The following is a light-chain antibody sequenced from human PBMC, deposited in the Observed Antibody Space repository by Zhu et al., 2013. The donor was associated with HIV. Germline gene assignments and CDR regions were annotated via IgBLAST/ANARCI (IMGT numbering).Light chain of an antibody. V-gene: IGKV3-20*01. Sequence: EIVLTQSPGTLSLSPGERATLSCRASQTGYTDYLAWYQQKSGQAPRLLFYGATIRATGIPDRFTVSGSGTDFTLTISRLEPEDFVVYYCQQFYDSHSITFGQGTRLEIK. CDR1: QTGYTDY. CDR2: GAT. CDR3: QQFYDSHSIT. J-gene: IGKJ5*01.